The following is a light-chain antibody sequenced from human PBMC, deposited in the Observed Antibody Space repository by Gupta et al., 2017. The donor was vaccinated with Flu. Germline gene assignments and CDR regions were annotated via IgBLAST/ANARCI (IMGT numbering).Light chain of an antibody. J-gene: IGKJ2*03. CDR1: QSISSY. CDR3: QLSYITPPDS. Sequence: DVQITHSPSSLSASVGDRVTITCRASQSISSYLNWYQQKPGKAPKLLIYAASSLQSGVPSRLSGSGSGTAFTLPISSLQPADFATYYCQLSYITPPDSFGQGTKLEIK. CDR2: AAS. V-gene: IGKV1-39*01.